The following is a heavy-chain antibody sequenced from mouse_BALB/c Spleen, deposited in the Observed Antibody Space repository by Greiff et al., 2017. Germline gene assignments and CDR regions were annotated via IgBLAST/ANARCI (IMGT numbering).Heavy chain of an antibody. V-gene: IGHV5-6*01. CDR1: GFTFSSYG. Sequence: EVHLVESGGDLVKPGGSLKLSCAASGFTFSSYGMSWVRQTPDKRLEWVATISSGGSYTYYPDSVKGRFTISRDNAKNTLYLQMSSLKSEDTAMYYCARHNVFDYWGQGTTLTVSA. J-gene: IGHJ2*01. CDR3: ARHNVFDY. CDR2: ISSGGSYT.